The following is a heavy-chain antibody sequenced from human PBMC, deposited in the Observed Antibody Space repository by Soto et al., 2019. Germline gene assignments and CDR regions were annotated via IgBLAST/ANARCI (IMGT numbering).Heavy chain of an antibody. J-gene: IGHJ3*02. Sequence: EVQLVESGGGLVKPGGSLRLSCAASGFTFSSYSMNWVRQAPGKGLEWVSSISSSSSYIYYADSVKGRFTISRDNAKNSLYLQMNSLRAEDTAVYYCARILVAGKRMGLKDAFDIWGQGTMVTVSS. V-gene: IGHV3-21*01. CDR1: GFTFSSYS. CDR2: ISSSSSYI. D-gene: IGHD6-19*01. CDR3: ARILVAGKRMGLKDAFDI.